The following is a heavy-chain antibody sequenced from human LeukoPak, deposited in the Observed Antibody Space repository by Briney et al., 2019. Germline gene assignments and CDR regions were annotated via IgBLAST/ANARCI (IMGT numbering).Heavy chain of an antibody. V-gene: IGHV4-4*07. CDR1: GGSISSYY. CDR3: ARDRDSGYDWRGNYYYYMDV. J-gene: IGHJ6*03. CDR2: IYTSGST. D-gene: IGHD5-12*01. Sequence: SETLSLTCTVSGGSISSYYWSWIRQPAGKGLEWIGRIYTSGSTNYNPSLKSRVTMSVDTSKNQFSLKLSSVTAADTAVYYCARDRDSGYDWRGNYYYYMDVWGKGTTVTISS.